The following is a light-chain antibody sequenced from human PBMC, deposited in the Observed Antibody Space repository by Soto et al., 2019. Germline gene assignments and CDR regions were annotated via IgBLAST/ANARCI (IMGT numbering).Light chain of an antibody. J-gene: IGLJ3*02. V-gene: IGLV1-40*01. Sequence: QSVLTQPPSVSGAPGQRVTISCTGSSSNIGAGYGVNWYQQLPGTAPKLLIYGNTNRPSGVPDRISGSKSGTSVSLAITGLQAEDEADYYCESYDSTLSGSRFGGGTQLTVL. CDR3: ESYDSTLSGSR. CDR2: GNT. CDR1: SSNIGAGYG.